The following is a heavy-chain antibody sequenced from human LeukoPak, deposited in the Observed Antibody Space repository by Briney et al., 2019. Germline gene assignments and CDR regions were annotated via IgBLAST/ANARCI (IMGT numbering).Heavy chain of an antibody. CDR3: TSPITIFSYYMDV. CDR2: TRNKANSYTT. J-gene: IGHJ6*03. CDR1: GFTFSDHY. V-gene: IGHV3-72*01. Sequence: GGSLRLSCAASGFTFSDHYMDWVRQAPGKGLEWVGRTRNKANSYTTEYAASVKGRFTISRDDSKSIAYLQMNSLKTEDTAVYYCTSPITIFSYYMDVWGKGTTVTVSS. D-gene: IGHD3-3*01.